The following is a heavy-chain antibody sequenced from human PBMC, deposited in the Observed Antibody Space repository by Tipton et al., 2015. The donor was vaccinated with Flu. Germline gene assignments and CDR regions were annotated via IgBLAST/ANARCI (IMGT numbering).Heavy chain of an antibody. CDR2: IIPIFGTA. V-gene: IGHV1-69*01. Sequence: QSGPEVKKPGSSVKVSCKASGGTFSSYAISWVRQAPGQGLEWMGGIIPIFGTANYAQKFQGRVTITADESTSTAYMELSSLRSEDTAVYYCARTETGGTPRRWYFDLWGRGTLVTVSS. CDR3: ARTETGGTPRRWYFDL. CDR1: GGTFSSYA. J-gene: IGHJ2*01. D-gene: IGHD2-8*02.